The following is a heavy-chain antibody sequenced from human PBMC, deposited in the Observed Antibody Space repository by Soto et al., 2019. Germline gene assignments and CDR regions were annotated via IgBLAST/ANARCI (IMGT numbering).Heavy chain of an antibody. D-gene: IGHD2-21*02. Sequence: QVQLQESGPGLVKPSETLSLTCTVSGGSISSYYWSWIRQPPGKGLEWIGYIYYSGSTNYNPSLKSRVTISVDTSKNQFSLKLSSVTAAHTAVYYCARAQGVVTAINGYFDPWGQGTLVTVSS. CDR2: IYYSGST. J-gene: IGHJ5*02. V-gene: IGHV4-59*01. CDR1: GGSISSYY. CDR3: ARAQGVVTAINGYFDP.